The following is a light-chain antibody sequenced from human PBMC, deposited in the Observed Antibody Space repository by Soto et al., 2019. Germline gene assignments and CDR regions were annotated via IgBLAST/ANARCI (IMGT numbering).Light chain of an antibody. J-gene: IGKJ1*01. Sequence: IVLSQSTGTFSLSPRERATLSCRASQSVSGNYLAWYQQKTGQAPRLLMSGASNRATGIRDGFTGSGSGTDFTLTISRLEREAFAVYYCHPYGSSPPTFGQGTRWIS. V-gene: IGKV3-20*01. CDR1: QSVSGNY. CDR2: GAS. CDR3: HPYGSSPPT.